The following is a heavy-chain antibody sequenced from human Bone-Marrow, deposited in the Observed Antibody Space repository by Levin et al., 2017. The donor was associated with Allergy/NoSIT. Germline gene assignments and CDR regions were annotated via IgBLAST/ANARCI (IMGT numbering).Heavy chain of an antibody. V-gene: IGHV3-30*18. D-gene: IGHD2-15*01. CDR2: ISYDGDNK. CDR3: AKEDYSDHYFDS. CDR1: GFIFSSFG. J-gene: IGHJ4*02. Sequence: GGSLRLSCAASGFIFSSFGMHWVRLAPGKGLEWVAVISYDGDNKYYADSVKGRFTISRDNSKSTLYLQMNSLGPEDSAIYYCAKEDYSDHYFDSWGQGTLVTVAS.